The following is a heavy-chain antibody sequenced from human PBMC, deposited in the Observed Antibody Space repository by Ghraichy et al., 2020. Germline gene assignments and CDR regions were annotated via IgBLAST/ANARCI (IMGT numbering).Heavy chain of an antibody. Sequence: GESLNISCAASGFIFSNYALTWVRQTSGKGLEWVSGITGSGDITLYADSVKGRFTISRDNSKNTVYLQLNRLRAEDTAVYYCAKGLSRSVTYGMDVWGQGTSVTVSS. CDR3: AKGLSRSVTYGMDV. D-gene: IGHD2-2*01. CDR1: GFIFSNYA. J-gene: IGHJ6*02. V-gene: IGHV3-23*01. CDR2: ITGSGDIT.